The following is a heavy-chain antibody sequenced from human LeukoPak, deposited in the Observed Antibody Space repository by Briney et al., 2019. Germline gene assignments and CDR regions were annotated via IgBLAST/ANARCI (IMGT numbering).Heavy chain of an antibody. CDR2: IWYDGSNK. D-gene: IGHD5-12*01. V-gene: IGHV3-33*06. CDR1: GFTFSSYG. Sequence: PGGSLRLSCAASGFTFSSYGMHWVRQAPGKGLEWVAVIWYDGSNKYYADSVKGRFTISRDNSKNTLYLQMNSLRAEDTAVYYCAKVSRGYSGYGAFDYWGQGTLVTASS. J-gene: IGHJ4*02. CDR3: AKVSRGYSGYGAFDY.